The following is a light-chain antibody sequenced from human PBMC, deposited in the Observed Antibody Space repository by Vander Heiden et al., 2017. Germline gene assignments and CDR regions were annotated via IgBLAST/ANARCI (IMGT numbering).Light chain of an antibody. CDR2: EVS. Sequence: QSALTQPASVSGSPGQSITISCIGTSSDVGGYNYVSWYQQHPGKAPKLMIYEVSNRPSGVSNRFSGSKSGNTASLTISGRQAEDEGDYYCSSYTSSSTPVFGGGTKLTVL. CDR3: SSYTSSSTPV. CDR1: SSDVGGYNY. J-gene: IGLJ3*02. V-gene: IGLV2-14*01.